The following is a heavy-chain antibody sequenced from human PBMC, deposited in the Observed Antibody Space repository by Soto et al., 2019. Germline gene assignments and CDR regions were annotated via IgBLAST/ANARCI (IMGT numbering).Heavy chain of an antibody. J-gene: IGHJ5*02. D-gene: IGHD3-3*01. Sequence: GRSLRLSCAASGFTFSGSAMHWVRQASGKGLEWVGRIRSKANSYATAYAASVKGRFTISRDDSKNTAYLQMNSLKTEDTAVYYCTRHADDFWSGYRINSQVWFDPWGQGTLVTVSS. CDR3: TRHADDFWSGYRINSQVWFDP. CDR1: GFTFSGSA. CDR2: IRSKANSYAT. V-gene: IGHV3-73*01.